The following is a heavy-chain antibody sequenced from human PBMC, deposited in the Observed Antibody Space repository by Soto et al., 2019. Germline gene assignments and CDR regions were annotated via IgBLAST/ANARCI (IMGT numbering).Heavy chain of an antibody. CDR3: AKDQGAVAGTEYYYYYGMDV. J-gene: IGHJ6*02. V-gene: IGHV3-30*18. D-gene: IGHD6-19*01. CDR2: ISYDGSNK. CDR1: GFTFSSYG. Sequence: GGSLRLSCAASGFTFSSYGMRWVRQAPGKGLEWVAVISYDGSNKYYADSVKGRFTISRDNSKNTLYLQMNSLRAEDTAVYYCAKDQGAVAGTEYYYYYGMDVWGQGTTVTVSS.